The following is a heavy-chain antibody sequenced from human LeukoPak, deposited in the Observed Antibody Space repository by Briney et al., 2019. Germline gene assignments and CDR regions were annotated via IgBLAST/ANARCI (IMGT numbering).Heavy chain of an antibody. V-gene: IGHV1-69*05. CDR3: AREEQLLSAFDI. CDR2: IIPIFGTA. D-gene: IGHD1/OR15-1a*01. CDR1: GGTFSSYA. Sequence: ASVKVSCKASGGTFSSYAISWVRQAPGQGLEWMGGIIPIFGTANYAQKFQGRVTITTDESTSTAYMELSSLRSEDTAVYYCAREEQLLSAFDIWGQGTMVTVSS. J-gene: IGHJ3*02.